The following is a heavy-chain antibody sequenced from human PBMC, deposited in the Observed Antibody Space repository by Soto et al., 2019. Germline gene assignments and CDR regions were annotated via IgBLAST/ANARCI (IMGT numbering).Heavy chain of an antibody. CDR1: GGSISSYY. CDR2: ISYSGGT. J-gene: IGHJ4*02. D-gene: IGHD6-6*01. V-gene: IGHV4-59*01. CDR3: ARGRIAARRFDY. Sequence: QVQLQESGPGLVKPSETLSLTCTVSGGSISSYYWSWIRQPPGKGLEWIGYISYSGGTDYNPSLKSRVTMSVDTSKNQFSLKLSSVTATDTAVYYCARGRIAARRFDYWGQGTLVTVSS.